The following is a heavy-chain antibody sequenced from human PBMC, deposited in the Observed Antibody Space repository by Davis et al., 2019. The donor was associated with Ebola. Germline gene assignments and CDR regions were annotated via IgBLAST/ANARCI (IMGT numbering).Heavy chain of an antibody. CDR3: ARSYYYDSSGEY. D-gene: IGHD3-22*01. J-gene: IGHJ4*02. CDR2: VNHRGST. V-gene: IGHV4-34*01. Sequence: MPSETLSLTCAVYGGSFRGYYWSWIRQPPGKGLTWIGEVNHRGSTNYNPSLKSRVTISVDTSKNQFSLKLSSVTAADTAVYYCARSYYYDSSGEYWGQGTLVTVSS. CDR1: GGSFRGYY.